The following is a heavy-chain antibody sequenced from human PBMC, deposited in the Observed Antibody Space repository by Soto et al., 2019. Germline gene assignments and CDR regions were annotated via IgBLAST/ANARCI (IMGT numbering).Heavy chain of an antibody. CDR1: GYLFTRYW. CDR3: ARTLAVAGTGRDY. D-gene: IGHD6-19*01. CDR2: IDPSDSYT. J-gene: IGHJ4*02. Sequence: QSQKLSCTRSGYLFTRYWISWVHQMHGKGLEWMGRIDPSDSYTNYSPSFQGHVTISADKSTSTAYLQWSSLKASDTAMYYCARTLAVAGTGRDYWGQGPLVTVSA. V-gene: IGHV5-10-1*01.